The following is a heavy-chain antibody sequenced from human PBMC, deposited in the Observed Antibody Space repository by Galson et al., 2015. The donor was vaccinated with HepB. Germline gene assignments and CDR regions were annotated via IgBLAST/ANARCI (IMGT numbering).Heavy chain of an antibody. Sequence: SLRLSCAASGFTFSSYAMHWVRQAPGKGLEYVSAISSNGGSTYYADSVKGRFTISRDNSKNTLYLQMSSLRAEDTAVYYCVKDLFGSTSSNWFDHCVQGTLVTVSP. J-gene: IGHJ5*02. CDR3: VKDLFGSTSSNWFDH. CDR2: ISSNGGST. V-gene: IGHV3-64D*06. CDR1: GFTFSSYA. D-gene: IGHD2-2*01.